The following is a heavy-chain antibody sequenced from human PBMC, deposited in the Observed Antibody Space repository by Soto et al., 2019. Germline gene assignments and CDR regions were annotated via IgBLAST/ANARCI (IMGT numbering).Heavy chain of an antibody. CDR3: ARGGRRGELLFGYYYYYGMDV. CDR1: GYTFTGYY. J-gene: IGHJ6*02. Sequence: ASVKVSCKASGYTFTGYYIPWVRPAPGQGLDCMGCLNPNSGGTNSAQKFQGWVTMTRAPSISTAYMELSRLRSDDTAVYYCARGGRRGELLFGYYYYYGMDVWGQGTTVTVSS. D-gene: IGHD3-10*01. CDR2: LNPNSGGT. V-gene: IGHV1-2*04.